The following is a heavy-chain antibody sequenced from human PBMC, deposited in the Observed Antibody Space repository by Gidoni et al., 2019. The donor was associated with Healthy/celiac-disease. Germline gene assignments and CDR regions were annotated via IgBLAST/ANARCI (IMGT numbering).Heavy chain of an antibody. CDR1: GVTFSSYG. Sequence: QVQLVESGGGVVQPGRSLRLSCAASGVTFSSYGMHWVRQAPGKGLEWVAVIWYDGSNKYYADSVKGRFTISRDNSKNTLFLQMNSLRAEDTAVYYCARDRTTGVDGMDVWGQGTTVTVSS. CDR2: IWYDGSNK. V-gene: IGHV3-33*01. CDR3: ARDRTTGVDGMDV. J-gene: IGHJ6*02. D-gene: IGHD4-17*01.